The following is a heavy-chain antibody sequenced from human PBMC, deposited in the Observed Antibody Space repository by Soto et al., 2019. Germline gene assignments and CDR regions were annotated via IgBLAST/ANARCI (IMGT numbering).Heavy chain of an antibody. CDR2: INHSGST. D-gene: IGHD2-2*02. CDR1: GGSFSGYY. V-gene: IGHV4-34*01. J-gene: IGHJ6*02. Sequence: SETLSLTCAVYGGSFSGYYWSWILQPPGKGLEWIGEINHSGSTNYNPSLKSRVTISVDTSKNQFSLKLSSVTAADTAVYYCARETPNIVVVPAAIRDYYYYGMDVWGQGTTVTVSS. CDR3: ARETPNIVVVPAAIRDYYYYGMDV.